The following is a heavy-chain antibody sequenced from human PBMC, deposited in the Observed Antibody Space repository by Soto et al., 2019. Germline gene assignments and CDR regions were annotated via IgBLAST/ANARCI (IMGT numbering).Heavy chain of an antibody. CDR3: ARGGWTTYYSPFVDY. CDR2: IYWDDDK. CDR1: GFSLSTSGVG. D-gene: IGHD3-10*01. J-gene: IGHJ4*02. V-gene: IGHV2-5*02. Sequence: QITLKESGPTLVKPTQTLTLTCTFSGFSLSTSGVGVGWIRQPPGKALEWLALIYWDDDKRYSPSLESRLTITKDTSKNQVVLTLTKLDTVDTATYYCARGGWTTYYSPFVDYWGQGTLVTVSS.